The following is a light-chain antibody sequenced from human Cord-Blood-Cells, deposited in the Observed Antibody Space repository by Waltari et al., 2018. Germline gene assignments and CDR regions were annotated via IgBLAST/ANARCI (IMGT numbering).Light chain of an antibody. CDR2: EGS. Sequence: QSALTRPASVSGSPGRSIPFPCPEPSRDVGGYNLFSWYNQHPGKAPKLMIYEGSKRPSGVSNRFSGSKSGNTASLTISGLQAEDEADYYCCSYAGSSTFVFGGGTKLTVL. CDR3: CSYAGSSTFV. J-gene: IGLJ3*02. V-gene: IGLV2-23*03. CDR1: SRDVGGYNL.